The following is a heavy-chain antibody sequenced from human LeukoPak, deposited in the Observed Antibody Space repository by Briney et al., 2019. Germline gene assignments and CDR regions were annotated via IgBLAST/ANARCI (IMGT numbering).Heavy chain of an antibody. J-gene: IGHJ4*02. V-gene: IGHV3-7*01. CDR3: ARDPYGGSDY. Sequence: GGSLRLSCAASGFTFSTYWMSWVRQAPGKGLGWVANIKQDGSERYSVDSVKGRFTISRDNAKNSLYLQMNSLRAEDTAVYYCARDPYGGSDYWGQGTLVTVSS. D-gene: IGHD4-23*01. CDR2: IKQDGSER. CDR1: GFTFSTYW.